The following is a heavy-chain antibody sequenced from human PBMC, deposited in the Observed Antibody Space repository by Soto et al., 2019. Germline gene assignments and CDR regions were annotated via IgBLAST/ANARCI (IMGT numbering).Heavy chain of an antibody. CDR1: GGSISSGDYY. D-gene: IGHD3-9*01. Sequence: SETLSLTCTVSGGSISSGDYYCSWIRQPPGKGLEWIGYIYYSGSTYYNPSLKSRVTISVDTSKNQFSLKLSSVTAADTAVYYCARAFDILTRYYFDYWGQGTLVTVS. CDR2: IYYSGST. CDR3: ARAFDILTRYYFDY. V-gene: IGHV4-30-4*01. J-gene: IGHJ4*02.